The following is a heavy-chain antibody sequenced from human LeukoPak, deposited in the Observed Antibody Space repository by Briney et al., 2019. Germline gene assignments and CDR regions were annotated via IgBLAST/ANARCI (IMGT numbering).Heavy chain of an antibody. CDR3: ARDGIYMATSVFDY. V-gene: IGHV3-33*01. CDR2: IWYDGSNK. CDR1: GFTFSSYG. D-gene: IGHD5-24*01. J-gene: IGHJ4*02. Sequence: GGSLRLSCAASGFTFSSYGMHWVRQAPGKGLEWVAVIWYDGSNKYYADSVKGRFTISRDNSKNTLYLQMNSLRAEDTAVYYCARDGIYMATSVFDYWGQGTLVTVSS.